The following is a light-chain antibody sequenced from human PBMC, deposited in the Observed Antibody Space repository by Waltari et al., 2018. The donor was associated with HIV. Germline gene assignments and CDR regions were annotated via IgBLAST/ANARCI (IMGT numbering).Light chain of an antibody. CDR3: MQSTHWPLT. CDR2: RVS. V-gene: IGKV2-30*01. CDR1: QTLLYSDGNTY. Sequence: DVVMTQSPLTLSVTIGQQASISCRSGQTLLYSDGNTYLSWFQQRPGQAPRRLIYRVSNRDSGVPDRFSGSGSGTDFTLSISRVEAEDVGVYYCMQSTHWPLTFGGGTKVEIK. J-gene: IGKJ4*01.